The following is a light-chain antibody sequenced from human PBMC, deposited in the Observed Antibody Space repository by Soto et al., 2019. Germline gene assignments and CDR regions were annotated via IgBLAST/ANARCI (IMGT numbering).Light chain of an antibody. CDR2: WAS. CDR1: QSILYSSSNNNY. V-gene: IGKV4-1*01. J-gene: IGKJ1*01. CDR3: QQYYSILGT. Sequence: DIVMTQSPDSLAVSLGERATINCKSSQSILYSSSNNNYFAWYQQKPGQPPKPLIYWASTRASGVPDRFSGSGSGTDFTLTISSLQAEDVAVYYGQQYYSILGTFGQGTKVEIK.